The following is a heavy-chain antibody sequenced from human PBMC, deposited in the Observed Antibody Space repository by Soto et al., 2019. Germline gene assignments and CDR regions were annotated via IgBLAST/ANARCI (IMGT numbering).Heavy chain of an antibody. Sequence: PGGSLRLSCAASGFTVSSNYMSWVRQAPGKGLEWVSVIYSGGSTYYADSVKGRFTISRDNSKNTLYLQMNSLRAEDTAVYYCARARYYYGSGSYFDIWGQGTMVTVSS. CDR3: ARARYYYGSGSYFDI. V-gene: IGHV3-66*01. CDR1: GFTVSSNY. CDR2: IYSGGST. J-gene: IGHJ3*02. D-gene: IGHD3-10*01.